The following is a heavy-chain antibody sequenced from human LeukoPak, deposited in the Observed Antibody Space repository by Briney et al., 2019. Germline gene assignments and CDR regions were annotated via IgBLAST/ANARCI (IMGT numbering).Heavy chain of an antibody. Sequence: GESLKISCKGSGYSFTSYWIGWVRQMPGKGLEWMGIIYPGESDTRYSPSFQGQVTTSADKSISTAYLQWSSLKASDTAMYYCARGASYCSSTSCYPDYWGQGTLVTVSS. V-gene: IGHV5-51*01. J-gene: IGHJ4*02. D-gene: IGHD2-2*01. CDR2: IYPGESDT. CDR1: GYSFTSYW. CDR3: ARGASYCSSTSCYPDY.